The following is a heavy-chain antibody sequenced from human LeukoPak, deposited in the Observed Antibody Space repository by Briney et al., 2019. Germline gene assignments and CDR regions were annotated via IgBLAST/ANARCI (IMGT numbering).Heavy chain of an antibody. V-gene: IGHV3-21*01. CDR3: ARYTSNVVGKRHYFDY. J-gene: IGHJ4*02. Sequence: GGSLRLSCAASGSTFSSYSMNWVRQAPGKGLEWVSSISSSSSYIYYADSVKGRFTISRDNAKNSLYLQMNSLRAEDTAVYYCARYTSNVVGKRHYFDYWGQGTLVTVSS. D-gene: IGHD1-26*01. CDR1: GSTFSSYS. CDR2: ISSSSSYI.